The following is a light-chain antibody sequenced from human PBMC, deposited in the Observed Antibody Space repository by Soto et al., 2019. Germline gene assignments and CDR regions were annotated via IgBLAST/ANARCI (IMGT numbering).Light chain of an antibody. V-gene: IGKV1-9*01. J-gene: IGKJ1*01. CDR3: QQLNSYPRT. Sequence: DIQLTQSPSFLSASVGDRVTITCRASQGISSYLAWYQQKPGKAPKLLIYAASTLQSGVPSRFSGSGSGTEFTLTISSLQPEDFATYYRQQLNSYPRTFGQGAKVDNK. CDR1: QGISSY. CDR2: AAS.